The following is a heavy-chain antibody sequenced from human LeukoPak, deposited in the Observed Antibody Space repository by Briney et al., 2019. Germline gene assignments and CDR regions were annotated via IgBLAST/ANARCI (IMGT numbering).Heavy chain of an antibody. CDR1: GGSISSSAYY. Sequence: PSETLSLTCTVSGGSISSSAYYWGWLRQPPGKGLEWIGSIYYGGSTYYNPSLKSQVTISVDTSKTQFSLKLNSVTAADTALYYCASELRGRYYFDYWGQGTLVTVSS. V-gene: IGHV4-39*01. CDR3: ASELRGRYYFDY. CDR2: IYYGGST. J-gene: IGHJ4*02.